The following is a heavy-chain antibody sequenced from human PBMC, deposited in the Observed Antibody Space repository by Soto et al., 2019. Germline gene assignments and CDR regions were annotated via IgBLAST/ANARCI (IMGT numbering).Heavy chain of an antibody. V-gene: IGHV3-30*03. CDR3: VGGQYYFDY. Sequence: QVQLVESGGGVVQPWRSLRLSCAASGFPFTTYGMHWVREGPGKGLEWVAVISYDGSNKYYADSVKGRFTISRDNSKNTLYLQMNSLRPEDTALYYCVGGQYYFDYRGQGTLVTVSS. CDR1: GFPFTTYG. D-gene: IGHD3-10*01. CDR2: ISYDGSNK. J-gene: IGHJ4*02.